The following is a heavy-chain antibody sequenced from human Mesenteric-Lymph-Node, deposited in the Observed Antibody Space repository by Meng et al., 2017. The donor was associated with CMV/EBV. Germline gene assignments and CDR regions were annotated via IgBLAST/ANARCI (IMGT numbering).Heavy chain of an antibody. J-gene: IGHJ4*02. CDR3: VTNYYDTTGYYYRPNYFEN. V-gene: IGHV3-48*03. CDR1: GFTFSYYE. Sequence: GGSLRLSCAASGFTFSYYEMNWVRQAPGMGLEWISFISSSSGTIYYADSVEGRFTISRDNAKNSLYLQMNSLRAGDTAVYYCVTNYYDTTGYYYRPNYFENWGQGTLVTVSS. D-gene: IGHD3-22*01. CDR2: ISSSSGTI.